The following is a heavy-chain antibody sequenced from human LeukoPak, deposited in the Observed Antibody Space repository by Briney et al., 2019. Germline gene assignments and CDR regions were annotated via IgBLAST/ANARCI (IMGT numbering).Heavy chain of an antibody. CDR2: ISSSGSAI. V-gene: IGHV3-48*03. CDR1: GFTFSSYE. D-gene: IGHD6-19*01. CDR3: ARRGSLGY. Sequence: GGSLRLSCAASGFTFSSYEMNWGRQAPGKGLEWVSKISSSGSAIYYADSVKGRFTISRDNAKSTLYLQLNSLRAEDTAVYYCARRGSLGYWGQGTLVTVSS. J-gene: IGHJ4*02.